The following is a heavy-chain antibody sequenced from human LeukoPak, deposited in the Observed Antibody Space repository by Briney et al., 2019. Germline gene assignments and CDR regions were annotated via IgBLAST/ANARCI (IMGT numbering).Heavy chain of an antibody. D-gene: IGHD1-26*01. CDR1: GFTASINY. CDR3: ARVGGGAVEY. CDR2: IYSGGST. V-gene: IGHV3-53*01. J-gene: IGHJ4*02. Sequence: GGSLRLSCAASGFTASINYMSCVRHAPEKGVEWVSVIYSGGSTYYADSVKGRFTISRDNSKNTLYLQMNSLRGEDTAVYYCARVGGGAVEYWGQGTLVTVSS.